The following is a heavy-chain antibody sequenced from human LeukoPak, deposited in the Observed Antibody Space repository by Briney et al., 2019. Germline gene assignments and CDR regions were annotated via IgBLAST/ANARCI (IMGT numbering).Heavy chain of an antibody. V-gene: IGHV4-34*01. J-gene: IGHJ6*03. D-gene: IGHD3-22*01. CDR3: ASDRQYDSSGPEALWYYYMDV. CDR1: GGSFSSYY. CDR2: INNSGGT. Sequence: PSETLSLTCAVYGGSFSSYYWGWIRQPPGKGLEWIGDINNSGGTNYNPSLKSRVTISVDTSKNQFSLMLSSVPAADTAVYYCASDRQYDSSGPEALWYYYMDVWGKGTTVTVSS.